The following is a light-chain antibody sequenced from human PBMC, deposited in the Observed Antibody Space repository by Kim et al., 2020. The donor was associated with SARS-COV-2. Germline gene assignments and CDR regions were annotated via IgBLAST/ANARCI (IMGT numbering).Light chain of an antibody. CDR3: MQGTHWPPYT. V-gene: IGKV2-30*02. CDR1: QSLVHSNGRTY. J-gene: IGKJ2*01. CDR2: EIS. Sequence: DVVMTQSPLSLPVTLGQTASISCTSSQSLVHSNGRTYLNWFHQRPGQSPRRLIYEISNRDSGVPDRFSGSGSGTDFTLRISRVEAEDVGFYYCMQGTHWPPYTFGQGTKLEI.